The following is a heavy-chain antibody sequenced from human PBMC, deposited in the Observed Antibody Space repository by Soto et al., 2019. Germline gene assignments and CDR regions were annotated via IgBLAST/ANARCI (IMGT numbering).Heavy chain of an antibody. D-gene: IGHD3-22*01. J-gene: IGHJ4*02. CDR2: INIYSGDA. Sequence: QVRLEQSGPEVKKTGASVKVSCKASGYTFTSYGISWVRQAPGQGLEWMGWINIYSGDANYAQSFQDRVTMTRDTSTNTVYMEMRTLRSDDTAVYYCARALYYYDSSGLAYWGQGTLVTVSS. V-gene: IGHV1-18*01. CDR3: ARALYYYDSSGLAY. CDR1: GYTFTSYG.